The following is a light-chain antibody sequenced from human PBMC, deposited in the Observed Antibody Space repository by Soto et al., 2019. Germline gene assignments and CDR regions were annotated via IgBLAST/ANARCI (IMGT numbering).Light chain of an antibody. CDR3: QHYNNGPR. V-gene: IGKV3-15*01. J-gene: IGKJ1*01. Sequence: ETVMTQSPATLSLSPGEGATLSCRASQTINNNLAWYQQKPGQAPRLLIYGASRRATGVPARFSGSGSGTEFTLNISSLQSEDFAVYYCQHYNNGPRFGQGTKVDVK. CDR1: QTINNN. CDR2: GAS.